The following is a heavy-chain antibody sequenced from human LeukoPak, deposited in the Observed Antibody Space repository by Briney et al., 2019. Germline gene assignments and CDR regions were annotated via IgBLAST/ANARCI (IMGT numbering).Heavy chain of an antibody. Sequence: GESLKISCKGSGYSFTSYWIGWVRQLAGKGLEWMGIIYPGDSDTRYSPSFQGQVTISADKSISTAYLQWSSLKASDTAMYYCARRISSGYYGADYWGQGTLVTVSS. CDR3: ARRISSGYYGADY. J-gene: IGHJ4*02. D-gene: IGHD3-22*01. V-gene: IGHV5-51*01. CDR1: GYSFTSYW. CDR2: IYPGDSDT.